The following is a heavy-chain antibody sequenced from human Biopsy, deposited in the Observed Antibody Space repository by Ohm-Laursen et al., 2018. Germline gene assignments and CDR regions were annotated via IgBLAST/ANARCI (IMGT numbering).Heavy chain of an antibody. V-gene: IGHV4-4*07. CDR2: VYVGGSN. J-gene: IGHJ3*02. Sequence: GTLSLTCAVSGVSIRGYYWSWVRRPAGRGLEWIGRVYVGGSNNYNPSLRSRVSLSVDTSKNQFSLMLSGVTAADTAVYYCVSIFHTNNERRPFDMWGQGTMVAFS. CDR1: GVSIRGYY. CDR3: VSIFHTNNERRPFDM. D-gene: IGHD2-21*01.